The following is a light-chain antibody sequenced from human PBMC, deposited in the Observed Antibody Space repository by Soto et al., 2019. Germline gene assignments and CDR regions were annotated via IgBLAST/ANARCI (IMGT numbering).Light chain of an antibody. CDR1: QSVLYSSNNKNY. Sequence: DIVMTQSPDSLAVSLGERATINCKSSQSVLYSSNNKNYLAWYQQKPGQPPKLLIYGASTRESGVPDRFSGSGSGTDFTLTISSLQSEDVAVYYCQQYYSTPLFGQGTKLEIK. CDR2: GAS. V-gene: IGKV4-1*01. CDR3: QQYYSTPL. J-gene: IGKJ2*01.